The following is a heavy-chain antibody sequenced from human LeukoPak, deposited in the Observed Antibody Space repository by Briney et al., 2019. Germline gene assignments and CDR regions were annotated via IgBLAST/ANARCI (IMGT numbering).Heavy chain of an antibody. V-gene: IGHV3-7*01. CDR3: ARDKVVGATYFDY. CDR1: PFTSSGHW. CDR2: IKEDGSEK. J-gene: IGHJ4*02. Sequence: GGSLRLSCVASPFTSSGHWMSWVRQAPGKGLEWVANIKEDGSEKYYLDSVKGRFTISRDNAKNSLHLQINSLRVEDTAVYYCARDKVVGATYFDYWGQGILVTVSS. D-gene: IGHD1-26*01.